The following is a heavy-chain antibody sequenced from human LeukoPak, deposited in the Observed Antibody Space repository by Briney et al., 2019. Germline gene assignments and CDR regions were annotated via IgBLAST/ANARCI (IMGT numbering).Heavy chain of an antibody. J-gene: IGHJ5*02. CDR3: ARGGFYDFWSGYPNWFEP. Sequence: SQTLSLTCTVSGGSISSGGYYWSWIRQHPGKGLEWIGYIYYSGSTYYNPSLKSRVTISVDTSKNQFSLKLSSVTAADTAVYYCARGGFYDFWSGYPNWFEPWGQGTLVTVSS. D-gene: IGHD3-3*01. CDR2: IYYSGST. CDR1: GGSISSGGYY. V-gene: IGHV4-31*03.